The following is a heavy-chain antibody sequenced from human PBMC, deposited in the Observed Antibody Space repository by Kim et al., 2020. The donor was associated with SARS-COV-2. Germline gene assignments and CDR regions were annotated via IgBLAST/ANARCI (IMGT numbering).Heavy chain of an antibody. D-gene: IGHD3-10*01. Sequence: ASVKVSCKASGYTFTNYAMNWVRQAPGQGLEWMGWINTNTGNPTYAQGFTGRFVFSLDTSVSTAFLQISSLKAEDTAVYYCARNLYGSGSYYDYFDYWAREPWSPSPQ. J-gene: IGHJ4*02. CDR1: GYTFTNYA. CDR3: ARNLYGSGSYYDYFDY. V-gene: IGHV7-4-1*02. CDR2: INTNTGNP.